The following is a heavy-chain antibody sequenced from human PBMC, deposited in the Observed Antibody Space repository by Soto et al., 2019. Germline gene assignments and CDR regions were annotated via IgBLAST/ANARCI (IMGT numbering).Heavy chain of an antibody. D-gene: IGHD1-26*01. CDR3: VRDDKWAFDI. V-gene: IGHV3-48*02. CDR2: ISVGGGSI. J-gene: IGHJ3*02. CDR1: GFTFSSYA. Sequence: EAPLVESGGGLVQPGRSRRLSCAASGFTFSSYAFNWVRQAPGKGLEWISYISVGGGSIFYADSVKGRFTISRDDAQNSLYLQMNTLRDEDTAIYFCVRDDKWAFDIWGQGTTVIVSS.